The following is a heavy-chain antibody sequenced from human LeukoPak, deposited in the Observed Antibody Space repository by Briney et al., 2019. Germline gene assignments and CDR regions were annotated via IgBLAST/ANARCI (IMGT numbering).Heavy chain of an antibody. J-gene: IGHJ5*02. Sequence: GGSLRPSCAASGFTFSRNAMNWVRQAPGKGLEWVSYISSSGSYTKYADSVKGRFTISRDNAKNSLYLQMNSLRAEGTAVYYCARDRDRDGYAPLRFDPWGQGTLVTVSS. CDR3: ARDRDRDGYAPLRFDP. V-gene: IGHV3-21*05. CDR2: ISSSGSYT. D-gene: IGHD5-24*01. CDR1: GFTFSRNA.